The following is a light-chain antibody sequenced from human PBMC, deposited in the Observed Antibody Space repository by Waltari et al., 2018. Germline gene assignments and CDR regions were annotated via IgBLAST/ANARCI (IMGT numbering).Light chain of an antibody. V-gene: IGLV2-8*01. J-gene: IGLJ2*01. CDR3: TSYASSNSVV. Sequence: QSALTQPPSASGSPGQSVTISCTGTSSDVGGYHYVSWYQQHPGKPPKLMIYEVSKRPSGVPDRFSGSKSGNTASLTVSGLQAEDEADYYCTSYASSNSVVFGGGTKLTVL. CDR2: EVS. CDR1: SSDVGGYHY.